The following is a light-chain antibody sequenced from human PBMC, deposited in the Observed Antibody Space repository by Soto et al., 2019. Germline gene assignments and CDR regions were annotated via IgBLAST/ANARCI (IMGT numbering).Light chain of an antibody. CDR1: QSVSSW. J-gene: IGKJ1*01. CDR2: TAS. V-gene: IGKV1-5*01. CDR3: QQFSSYSRT. Sequence: DIQMTQSPSTLSASVGDRVTITCRASQSVSSWLAWYQQKPGKAPKLLIYTASNLDSGVPSRFSGSGSGTEFTLTISSLQSDYFAAYYCQQFSSYSRTFGQGTKV.